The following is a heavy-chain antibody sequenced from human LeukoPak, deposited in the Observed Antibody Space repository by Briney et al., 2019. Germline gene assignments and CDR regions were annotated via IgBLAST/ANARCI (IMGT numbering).Heavy chain of an antibody. CDR1: GFIFDDYA. CDR3: AKDSAYYYDSSGSGLTDY. Sequence: PGRSLRLSCAASGFIFDDYAMHWVRQAPGKWLEWVSAISGSGGSTYYADSVKGRFTISRDNSKNTLYLQMNSLRAEDTAVYYCAKDSAYYYDSSGSGLTDYWGQGTLVTVSS. V-gene: IGHV3-23*01. D-gene: IGHD3-22*01. J-gene: IGHJ4*02. CDR2: ISGSGGST.